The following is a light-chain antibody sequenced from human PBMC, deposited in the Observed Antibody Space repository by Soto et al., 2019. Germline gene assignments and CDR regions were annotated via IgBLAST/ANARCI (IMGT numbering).Light chain of an antibody. CDR2: DAS. CDR3: QQYSSLPWT. J-gene: IGKJ1*01. Sequence: EIVLTQSPATLSLSPGERATLSCRASQNVRTAYFAWYQQRPGQAPRLLIYDASSRATGIPDRFSGSGSGTDFTLTISGLEPEDFAVYFCQQYSSLPWTFGQGTKVDIK. CDR1: QNVRTAY. V-gene: IGKV3-20*01.